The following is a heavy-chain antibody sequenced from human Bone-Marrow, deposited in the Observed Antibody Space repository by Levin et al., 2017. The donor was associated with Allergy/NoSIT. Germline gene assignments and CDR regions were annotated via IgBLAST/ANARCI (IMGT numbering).Heavy chain of an antibody. D-gene: IGHD6-13*01. CDR2: ISGSGGST. CDR1: GFTFSSYA. V-gene: IGHV3-23*01. J-gene: IGHJ4*02. Sequence: AGGSLRLSCAASGFTFSSYAMSWVRQAPGKGLEWVSAISGSGGSTYYADSVKGRFTISRDNSKNTLYLQMNSLRAEDTAVYYCAKDIWQQLVLGLSDYWGQGTLVTVSS. CDR3: AKDIWQQLVLGLSDY.